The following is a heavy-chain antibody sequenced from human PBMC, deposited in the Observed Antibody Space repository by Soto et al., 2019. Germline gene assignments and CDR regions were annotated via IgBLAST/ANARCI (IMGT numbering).Heavy chain of an antibody. CDR2: IYYSGST. V-gene: IGHV4-31*03. CDR3: ARGTYYYDSSDHWYFDL. Sequence: QVQLQESGPGLVKPSQTLSLTCTVSGGSISSGGYYWSWIRQHPGKGLEWIGYIYYSGSTYYNPSLKSRVTISVDTSKNQFSPKLSSVTAADTAVYYCARGTYYYDSSDHWYFDLWGRGTLVTVSS. J-gene: IGHJ2*01. CDR1: GGSISSGGYY. D-gene: IGHD3-22*01.